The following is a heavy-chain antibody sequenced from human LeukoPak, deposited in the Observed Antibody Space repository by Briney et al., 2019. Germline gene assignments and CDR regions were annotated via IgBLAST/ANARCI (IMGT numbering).Heavy chain of an antibody. CDR3: ARAPAHYYYGMDV. V-gene: IGHV3-30-3*01. D-gene: IGHD1-14*01. Sequence: GRSLRLSCAASGFTFSSYAMHWVRQAPGKGLEWVAVISYDGSNKYYADSVKGRFTISRDNSKNTLYLQMNSLRAEDTAVYYCARAPAHYYYGMDVWGQGTTVTVSS. CDR1: GFTFSSYA. J-gene: IGHJ6*02. CDR2: ISYDGSNK.